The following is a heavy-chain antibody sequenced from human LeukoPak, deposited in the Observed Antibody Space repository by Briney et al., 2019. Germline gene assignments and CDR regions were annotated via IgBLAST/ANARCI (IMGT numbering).Heavy chain of an antibody. D-gene: IGHD3-10*01. CDR3: AKDGVGFGEPFDY. CDR2: ISGSGGST. CDR1: GFTFSSYA. Sequence: GGSLSLSCAASGFTFSSYAMSWVRQPPGEGLEWVSAISGSGGSTYYADSVEGRFTISRDNSNNTLYLQMNSLRAEDTAVYYCAKDGVGFGEPFDYWGQGTLVTVSS. J-gene: IGHJ4*02. V-gene: IGHV3-23*01.